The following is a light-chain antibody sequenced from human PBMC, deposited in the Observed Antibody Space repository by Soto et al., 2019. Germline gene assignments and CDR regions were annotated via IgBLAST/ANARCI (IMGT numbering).Light chain of an antibody. CDR3: QQYNNWPRT. CDR1: QSVGTN. J-gene: IGKJ1*01. V-gene: IGKV3-15*01. Sequence: EIVMTPSPVILSVSPGERATLYCRASQSVGTNLAWYQQKPGQAPRLLISGAATRATGIPARFSGRGSGTEFTLTVSSLQSEDFAVYYCQQYNNWPRTFGQGTKVDIK. CDR2: GAA.